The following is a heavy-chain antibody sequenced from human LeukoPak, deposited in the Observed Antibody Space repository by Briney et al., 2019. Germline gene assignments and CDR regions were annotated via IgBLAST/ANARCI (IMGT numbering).Heavy chain of an antibody. CDR1: GFTFSSYA. Sequence: GSSLRLSCVASGFTFSSYAMHWVRQAPGKGLERVAGTSDNGNNKFYADSVKGRFRISRANSKTTLYLKMDSLRDEDTAVYYCAKGNNYYDTSGYYHVKALFDSWGQGALVTVSS. V-gene: IGHV3-30*04. J-gene: IGHJ4*02. CDR2: TSDNGNNK. D-gene: IGHD3-22*01. CDR3: AKGNNYYDTSGYYHVKALFDS.